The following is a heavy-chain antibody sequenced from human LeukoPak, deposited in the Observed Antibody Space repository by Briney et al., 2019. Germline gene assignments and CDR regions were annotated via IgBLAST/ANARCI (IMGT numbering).Heavy chain of an antibody. CDR2: ISGSGGST. D-gene: IGHD3-9*01. J-gene: IGHJ6*02. Sequence: PGGSLRLSCEVSGFTFSAHGMAWVRQAPGKGLEWVSAISGSGGSTYYADSVKGRFTISRDNSKNTLYLQMNSLRAEDTAVYYCAKDDYDILTGFSFRGMDVWGQGTTVTVSS. V-gene: IGHV3-23*01. CDR1: GFTFSAHG. CDR3: AKDDYDILTGFSFRGMDV.